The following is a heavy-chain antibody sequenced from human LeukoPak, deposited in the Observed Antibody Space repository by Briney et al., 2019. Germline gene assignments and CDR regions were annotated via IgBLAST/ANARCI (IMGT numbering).Heavy chain of an antibody. Sequence: ASVNVSCPASGYTFTSYDINWVRQATGQGLEWMGWMNPNSSNTDYAQKVQGRVTITRNTSISTAYMELTSLRSEDAAVYYCARGGHIVVVPAAIEAYYYYYGMDVWGQGTTVTVSS. D-gene: IGHD2-2*01. CDR3: ARGGHIVVVPAAIEAYYYYYGMDV. CDR2: MNPNSSNT. J-gene: IGHJ6*02. CDR1: GYTFTSYD. V-gene: IGHV1-8*01.